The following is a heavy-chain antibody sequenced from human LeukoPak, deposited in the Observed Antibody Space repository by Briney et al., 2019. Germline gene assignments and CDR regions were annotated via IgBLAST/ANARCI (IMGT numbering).Heavy chain of an antibody. J-gene: IGHJ4*02. V-gene: IGHV3-7*01. CDR2: IKQDGSEK. Sequence: GGSLRLSCAASGFTFSSYWMSWVRQAPGKGLEWVANIKQDGSEKYYVDSVKGRFTISRDNAKNSLYLQMNSLRAEDTAVYYCARDNGNPSQLTDYWGQGTLVTVSS. CDR3: ARDNGNPSQLTDY. D-gene: IGHD2-8*01. CDR1: GFTFSSYW.